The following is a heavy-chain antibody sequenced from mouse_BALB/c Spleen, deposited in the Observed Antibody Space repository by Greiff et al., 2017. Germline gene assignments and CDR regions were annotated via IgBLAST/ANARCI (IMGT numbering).Heavy chain of an antibody. J-gene: IGHJ4*01. CDR3: ARGYGEMDY. V-gene: IGHV5-6-5*01. Sequence: EGKVVESGGGLVKPGGSLKLSCAASGFTFSSYAMSWVRQTPEKRLEWVASISSGGSTYYPDSVKGRFTISRDNARNILYLQMSSLRSEDTAMYYCARGYGEMDYWGQGTSVTVSS. D-gene: IGHD1-1*02. CDR2: ISSGGST. CDR1: GFTFSSYA.